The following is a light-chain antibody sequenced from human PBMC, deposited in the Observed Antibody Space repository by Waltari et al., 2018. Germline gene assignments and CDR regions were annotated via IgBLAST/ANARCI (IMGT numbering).Light chain of an antibody. CDR1: SLRTYY. CDR2: GKN. CDR3: HSRDSSGDVV. Sequence: SSELTQDPAVSVALGQTVSITCQGDSLRTYYVIWIHQKPGQAPALVIYGKNNRPSGIPDRFSASSSGSTASLTIIGAQAEDEADYYCHSRDSSGDVVIGGGTKLTVV. J-gene: IGLJ2*01. V-gene: IGLV3-19*01.